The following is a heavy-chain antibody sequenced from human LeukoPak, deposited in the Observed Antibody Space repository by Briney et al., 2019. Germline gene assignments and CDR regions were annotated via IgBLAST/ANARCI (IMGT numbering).Heavy chain of an antibody. D-gene: IGHD3-22*01. Sequence: SETLSLTCTVSGGSISSSSYYWGWIRQPPGKGLEWIGEIYHSGDTNYNPSLKSRVTISIDKSKNQFSLKLSSVTAADTAVYYCAKDDGPGGIVAYWGQGTLVTVSS. CDR3: AKDDGPGGIVAY. J-gene: IGHJ4*02. CDR2: IYHSGDT. V-gene: IGHV4-39*07. CDR1: GGSISSSSYY.